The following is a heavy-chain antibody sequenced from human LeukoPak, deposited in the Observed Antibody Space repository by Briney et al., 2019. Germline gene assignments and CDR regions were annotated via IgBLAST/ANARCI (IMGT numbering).Heavy chain of an antibody. Sequence: HTGGSLRLSCAASGFTFSSYGMSWVRQAPGKGLEWVSAISGSGGSTYYADSVKGRFTISRDNSKNTLYLQMNSLRAEDTAVYYCATHDSSGYPYFDYWGQGTLVTVSS. CDR2: ISGSGGST. CDR1: GFTFSSYG. CDR3: ATHDSSGYPYFDY. V-gene: IGHV3-23*01. J-gene: IGHJ4*02. D-gene: IGHD3-22*01.